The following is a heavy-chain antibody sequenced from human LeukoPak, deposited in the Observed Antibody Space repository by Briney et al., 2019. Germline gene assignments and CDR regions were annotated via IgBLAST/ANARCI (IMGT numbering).Heavy chain of an antibody. Sequence: GASVKVSCKASGYTFTGYYMHWVRQAPGQGLEWIGRINPNSGGTNYAQKFQGRVTTTRDTSISTAYMELSRLRSDDTAVYYCHYYDSSGYYDAFDIWGQGTTVTVSS. J-gene: IGHJ3*02. CDR1: GYTFTGYY. D-gene: IGHD3-22*01. CDR3: HYYDSSGYYDAFDI. V-gene: IGHV1-2*06. CDR2: INPNSGGT.